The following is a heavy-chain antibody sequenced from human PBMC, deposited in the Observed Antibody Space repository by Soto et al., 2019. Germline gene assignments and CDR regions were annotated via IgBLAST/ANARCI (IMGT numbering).Heavy chain of an antibody. Sequence: QGQLLQSVAEVKKPGSSVNVSCKASGGTFSTTAITWVRQAPGQGLEWMGGIVPIFGITNYAQKFQGRLAITAAKSTNTAYMELISLRSEDTAVYYCERDSHSAGGWFDPWGLGTLVTVS. J-gene: IGHJ5*02. CDR3: ERDSHSAGGWFDP. V-gene: IGHV1-69*17. D-gene: IGHD2-15*01. CDR2: IVPIFGIT. CDR1: GGTFSTTA.